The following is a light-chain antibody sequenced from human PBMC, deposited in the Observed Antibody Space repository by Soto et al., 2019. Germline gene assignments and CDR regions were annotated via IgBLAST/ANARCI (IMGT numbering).Light chain of an antibody. Sequence: LPLTPSPSFLSASAATLSTITCRASQSISSFLAWYQQKPGRAPKLLIYAASTLQSGVPSRFSGSGSGTEFTLTITSLQPEDFATYYCQQLNFFPITFGQGTRLEIK. CDR1: QSISSF. CDR3: QQLNFFPIT. J-gene: IGKJ5*01. V-gene: IGKV1-9*01. CDR2: AAS.